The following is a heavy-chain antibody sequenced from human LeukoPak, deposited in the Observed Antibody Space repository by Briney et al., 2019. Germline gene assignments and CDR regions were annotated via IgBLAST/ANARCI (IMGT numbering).Heavy chain of an antibody. CDR1: GGSISSGSYY. V-gene: IGHV4-61*02. CDR2: IYTSGST. D-gene: IGHD2-2*02. J-gene: IGHJ6*02. CDR3: ARDRVVVPAAIGGGYYYGMDV. Sequence: SQTLSLTCTVSGGSISSGSYYWSWIRQPAGKGLEWTGRIYTSGSTNYNPSLKSRVTISVDTSKNQFSLKLSSVTAADTAVYYCARDRVVVPAAIGGGYYYGMDVWGQGTTVTVSS.